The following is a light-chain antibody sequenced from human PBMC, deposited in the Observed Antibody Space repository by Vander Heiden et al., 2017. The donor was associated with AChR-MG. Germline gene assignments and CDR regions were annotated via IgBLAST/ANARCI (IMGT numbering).Light chain of an antibody. J-gene: IGLJ2*01. CDR1: SSDVDSYDR. CDR3: SSYISSSTFVV. CDR2: EVS. Sequence: QSALTQPPSVSGSPEQSVTISCTGTSSDVDSYDRVSWYQQPPGTAPNLIIYEVSTRPSGVPDRFSGSKSGNTASLTICGLQAAGGADYYCSSYISSSTFVVFGGGTKLTVL. V-gene: IGLV2-18*02.